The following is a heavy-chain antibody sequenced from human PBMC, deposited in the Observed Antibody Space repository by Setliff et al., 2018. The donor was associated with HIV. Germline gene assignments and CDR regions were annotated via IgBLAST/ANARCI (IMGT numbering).Heavy chain of an antibody. D-gene: IGHD2-21*01. CDR1: GYTLTTFG. J-gene: IGHJ4*02. V-gene: IGHV1-3*04. CDR3: ARVPYDCAYCYFDY. CDR2: INTETGNP. Sequence: GASVKVSCKASGYTLTTFGISWVRQAPGQGLEWMGWINTETGNPMYAQGRVTITRDTSASTAYMELSSLRSEDTAVYYCARVPYDCAYCYFDYWGQGTLVTVSS.